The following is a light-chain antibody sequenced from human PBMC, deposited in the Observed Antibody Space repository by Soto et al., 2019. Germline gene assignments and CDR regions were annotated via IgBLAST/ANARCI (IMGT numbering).Light chain of an antibody. V-gene: IGKV3-15*01. CDR2: GAS. Sequence: EIVLTQSPATLSLSPCDRATLSCRASQSVSSNLAWYQQKPGQAPRLLIYGASTRATGIPARFSGSGSGTEFTLTISSLKSEDFAVYYCQQYNRWRTFGQGTKVDI. CDR3: QQYNRWRT. J-gene: IGKJ1*01. CDR1: QSVSSN.